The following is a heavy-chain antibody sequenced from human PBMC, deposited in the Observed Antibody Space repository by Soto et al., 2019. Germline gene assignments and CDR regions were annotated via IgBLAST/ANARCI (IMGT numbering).Heavy chain of an antibody. J-gene: IGHJ4*02. CDR1: GGTFSSYT. D-gene: IGHD6-13*01. CDR3: ARGLAAAGNYFDY. V-gene: IGHV1-69*02. CDR2: IIPILGIA. Sequence: QVQLVQSGAEVKKPGSSVKVSCKASGGTFSSYTISWVRQAPGQGLEWMGRIIPILGIANYAQKFQGRVTITADKSTSPAYMELRSLRSEDTAVYYCARGLAAAGNYFDYWGQGTLVTVSS.